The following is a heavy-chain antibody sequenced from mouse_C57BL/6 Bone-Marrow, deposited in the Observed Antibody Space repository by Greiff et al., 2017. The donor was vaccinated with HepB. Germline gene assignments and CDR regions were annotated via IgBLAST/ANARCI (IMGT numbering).Heavy chain of an antibody. CDR2: ISDGGSYT. CDR1: GFTFSSYA. V-gene: IGHV5-4*01. Sequence: EVQGVESGGGLVKPGGSLKLSCAASGFTFSSYAMSWVRQTPEKRLEWVATISDGGSYTYYPDNVKGRFTISRDNAKNNLYLQMSHLKSEDTAMYYCARDREGGNYGFAYWGQGTLVTVSA. CDR3: ARDREGGNYGFAY. J-gene: IGHJ3*01. D-gene: IGHD2-1*01.